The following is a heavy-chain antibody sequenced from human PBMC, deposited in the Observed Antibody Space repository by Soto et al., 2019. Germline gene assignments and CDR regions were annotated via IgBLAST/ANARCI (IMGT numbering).Heavy chain of an antibody. Sequence: LRLSCVASGXTFSSFAMSWVRQAPGKGLEWVSTISGSGGSTYYADSVKGRLTISRDNSENTLSLHINSLRAEDTAVYYCAKAETYDFWSGLHFDYWGQGTLVTVSS. J-gene: IGHJ4*02. CDR2: ISGSGGST. D-gene: IGHD3-3*01. CDR3: AKAETYDFWSGLHFDY. CDR1: GXTFSSFA. V-gene: IGHV3-23*01.